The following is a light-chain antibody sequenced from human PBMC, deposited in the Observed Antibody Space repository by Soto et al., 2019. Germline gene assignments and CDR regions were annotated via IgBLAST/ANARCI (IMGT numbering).Light chain of an antibody. CDR2: AAS. J-gene: IGKJ3*01. CDR3: QQLNSSPFT. CDR1: QGISNY. V-gene: IGKV1-9*01. Sequence: DIQLTQSPSFLSASVGDSVTITCRASQGISNYLAWYQQKPGKAPQLLIYAASTLQCGVPSRFSGGASGTEFTLTVRSLQPEDFATYCCQQLNSSPFTFGPGTKVDIK.